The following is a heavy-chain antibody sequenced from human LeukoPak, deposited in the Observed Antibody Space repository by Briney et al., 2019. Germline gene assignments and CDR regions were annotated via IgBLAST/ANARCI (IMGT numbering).Heavy chain of an antibody. CDR2: VSQSGTT. CDR3: AGCRLQLCSYFDF. CDR1: TGSHSGHY. V-gene: IGHV4-59*03. J-gene: IGHJ4*02. Sequence: PSETLSLTCSVSTGSHSGHYWNWIRQAPGKGLEWIGYVSQSGTTNYNPSLKSRVTISADTSRNRFSRNLKPVTAADMAVYFCAGCRLQLCSYFDFWGQGSLVSVSS. D-gene: IGHD1-1*01.